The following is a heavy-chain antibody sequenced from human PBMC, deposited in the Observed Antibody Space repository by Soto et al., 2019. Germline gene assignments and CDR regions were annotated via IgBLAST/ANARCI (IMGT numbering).Heavy chain of an antibody. CDR3: ARDGIGSVAFWGYLDY. Sequence: QVQLVESGGAGAQPGRSLRPSCEAPESIFRGYGMHWFPQAPGKGLGGGAIIRFDGSNINYADAVMGRFTISRDNSKNMLYLEMNSLRVEDTALYYCARDGIGSVAFWGYLDYWGQGTLVTVSS. CDR2: IRFDGSNI. V-gene: IGHV3-33*01. CDR1: ESIFRGYG. J-gene: IGHJ4*02. D-gene: IGHD3-16*01.